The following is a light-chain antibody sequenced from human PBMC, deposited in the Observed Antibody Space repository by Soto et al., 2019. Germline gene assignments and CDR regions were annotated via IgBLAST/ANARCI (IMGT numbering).Light chain of an antibody. J-gene: IGLJ3*02. CDR3: CSYTSSNTRV. CDR1: SSDVGGYNY. CDR2: EVS. V-gene: IGLV2-14*01. Sequence: QSVLTQPASVSGSPGQSITISCTGTSSDVGGYNYVSWYQQHPGKAPKLMIYEVSNRPSGVSNRFSGSKSGNTASLTISGLQAEDEADYYCCSYTSSNTRVFGGGTKVTVL.